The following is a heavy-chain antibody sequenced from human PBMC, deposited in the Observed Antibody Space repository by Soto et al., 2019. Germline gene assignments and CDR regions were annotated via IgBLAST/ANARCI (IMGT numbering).Heavy chain of an antibody. CDR3: ARVLFTYDYIWGSYRYTWYFDY. J-gene: IGHJ4*02. CDR1: GFTFSSYW. V-gene: IGHV3-7*01. Sequence: GGSLRLSCAASGFTFSSYWMSWVRQAPGKGLEWVANIKQDGSEKYYMDSVKGRFTISRDNAKNSLYLQMNSLRAEDTAVYYCARVLFTYDYIWGSYRYTWYFDYWGQGTLVTVSS. D-gene: IGHD3-16*02. CDR2: IKQDGSEK.